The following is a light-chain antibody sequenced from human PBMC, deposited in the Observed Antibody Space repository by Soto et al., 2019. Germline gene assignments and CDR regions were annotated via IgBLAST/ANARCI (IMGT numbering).Light chain of an antibody. CDR3: QQYGSSYT. V-gene: IGKV3-20*01. Sequence: EIVLTQSPGTLSLSPGERATLSCRASQSFGSNYLAWYQQKPGQAPRLLIYGASSRATGIPDRFSGSGSGTDFTLTISRLEPEDFAVYYWQQYGSSYTFGQGTKLEIK. J-gene: IGKJ2*01. CDR1: QSFGSNY. CDR2: GAS.